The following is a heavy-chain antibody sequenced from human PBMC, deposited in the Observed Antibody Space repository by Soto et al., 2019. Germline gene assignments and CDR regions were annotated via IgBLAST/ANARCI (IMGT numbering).Heavy chain of an antibody. CDR3: ATTSFITMVRGVMSFDY. CDR2: IYYSGST. CDR1: GGSISSGDYY. Sequence: PSETLSLTCTVSGGSISSGDYYWSWIRQPPGKGLEWIGYIYYSGSTYYNPSLKSRVTISVDTSKNQFSLKLSSVTAADTAVYYCATTSFITMVRGVMSFDYWGQGTLVTVSS. D-gene: IGHD3-10*01. J-gene: IGHJ4*02. V-gene: IGHV4-30-4*01.